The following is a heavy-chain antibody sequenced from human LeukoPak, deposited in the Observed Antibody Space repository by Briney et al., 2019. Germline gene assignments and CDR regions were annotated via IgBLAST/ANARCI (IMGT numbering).Heavy chain of an antibody. D-gene: IGHD6-13*01. Sequence: GGSLTLSCAASGFAFSSYTMNWVRQAPGKGLEWVSSISGSSTYIYYADSVKGRVTISRENAKNSLYLQMNSLRAEDTAVYYCARAVTATGDFDYWGQGTLVTVSS. CDR1: GFAFSSYT. V-gene: IGHV3-21*01. CDR2: ISGSSTYI. CDR3: ARAVTATGDFDY. J-gene: IGHJ4*02.